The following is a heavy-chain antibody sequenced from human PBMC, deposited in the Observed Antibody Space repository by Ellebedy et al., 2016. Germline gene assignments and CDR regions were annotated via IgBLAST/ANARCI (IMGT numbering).Heavy chain of an antibody. CDR2: ISAGSDTT. D-gene: IGHD4-17*01. J-gene: IGHJ4*02. V-gene: IGHV3-23*01. CDR1: GLNFNTFF. CDR3: RQGHYADL. Sequence: GGSLRLXXAASGLNFNTFFMSWVRQAPGKELEWVSTISAGSDTTRLADSVKGRFTISRDSSKNSVYLRMNNLRVEDTAVYYCRQGHYADLWGQGTLVTVSS.